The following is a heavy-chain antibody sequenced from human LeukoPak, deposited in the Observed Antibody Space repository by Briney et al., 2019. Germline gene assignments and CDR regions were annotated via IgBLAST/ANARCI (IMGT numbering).Heavy chain of an antibody. D-gene: IGHD5-12*01. CDR2: ISGYNGNT. Sequence: SVKVSCKASGYSFTSFGINWVRQAPGQGLEWMGWISGYNGNTQYAQKVQGRVTMTTDTSTNTVYMELRSLRADDTAVYYCARGGRNSGYDLGLDYWRQGTLVTVSS. V-gene: IGHV1-18*01. J-gene: IGHJ4*02. CDR3: ARGGRNSGYDLGLDY. CDR1: GYSFTSFG.